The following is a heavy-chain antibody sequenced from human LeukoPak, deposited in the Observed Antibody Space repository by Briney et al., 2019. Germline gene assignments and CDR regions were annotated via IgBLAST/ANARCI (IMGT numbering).Heavy chain of an antibody. J-gene: IGHJ4*02. V-gene: IGHV3-23*01. D-gene: IGHD5-18*01. CDR1: GFTFSIYS. CDR3: AKDREDWGMSSYGYRGSFDY. CDR2: ISGSGGST. Sequence: GGSLRLSCAVSGFTFSIYSMIWVRQAPGKGLEWVSAISGSGGSTYYADSVKGRFTISRDNSKNTLYLQMNSLRAEDTAVYYCAKDREDWGMSSYGYRGSFDYWGQGTLVTVSS.